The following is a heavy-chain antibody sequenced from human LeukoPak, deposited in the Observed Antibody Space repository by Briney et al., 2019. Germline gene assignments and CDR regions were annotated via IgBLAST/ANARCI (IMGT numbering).Heavy chain of an antibody. Sequence: PSETLSLTCTVSGGSISSYYWSWIRQPPGKGLEWIGYIYYSGSTNYNPSLKSRVTISVDTSKNQFSLKLSSVTAADTAVYYCARVQSYYYDSSGYQGSGAFDIWGQGTMVTVSS. D-gene: IGHD3-22*01. CDR1: GGSISSYY. CDR2: IYYSGST. J-gene: IGHJ3*02. CDR3: ARVQSYYYDSSGYQGSGAFDI. V-gene: IGHV4-59*01.